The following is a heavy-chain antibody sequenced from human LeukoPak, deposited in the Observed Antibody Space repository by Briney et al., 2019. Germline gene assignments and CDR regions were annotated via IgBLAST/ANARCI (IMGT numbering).Heavy chain of an antibody. Sequence: SETLSLTCTVSGGSISSYYWSWIRQPPGKGLEWIGYIYYSGSTNYNPSLKSRVTISVDTSKNQFSLKLSSVTAADTAVYYCARAPSSYYYYYMDVWGKGATVTVSS. V-gene: IGHV4-59*01. CDR1: GGSISSYY. CDR3: ARAPSSYYYYYMDV. J-gene: IGHJ6*03. CDR2: IYYSGST.